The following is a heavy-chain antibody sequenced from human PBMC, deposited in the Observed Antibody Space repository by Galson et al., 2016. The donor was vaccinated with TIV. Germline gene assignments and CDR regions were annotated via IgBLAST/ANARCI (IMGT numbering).Heavy chain of an antibody. CDR2: INPKSGDT. D-gene: IGHD4-17*01. J-gene: IGHJ6*02. V-gene: IGHV1-2*04. CDR1: GYTFTGNY. Sequence: SVKVSCKASGYTFTGNYMHWVRQAPGQGLEWMGWINPKSGDTSYAQKFQDWVNMTRDMSISTVYMELSRLRSDDTALYYCTRIVYGSSALDVWGQGTTVTVSS. CDR3: TRIVYGSSALDV.